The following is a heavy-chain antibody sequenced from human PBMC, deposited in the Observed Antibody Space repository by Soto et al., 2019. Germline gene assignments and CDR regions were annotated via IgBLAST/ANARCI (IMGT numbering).Heavy chain of an antibody. V-gene: IGHV3-30-3*01. Sequence: PGGSLRLSCAASGFTFSSYAMHWVRQAPGKGLEWVAVISYDGSNKYYADSVKGRFTISRDNSKNTLYLQMNSLRAEDTAVYYCARDDIVVVVAATGTGPFDYWGQGTLVTVSS. D-gene: IGHD2-15*01. CDR2: ISYDGSNK. J-gene: IGHJ4*02. CDR1: GFTFSSYA. CDR3: ARDDIVVVVAATGTGPFDY.